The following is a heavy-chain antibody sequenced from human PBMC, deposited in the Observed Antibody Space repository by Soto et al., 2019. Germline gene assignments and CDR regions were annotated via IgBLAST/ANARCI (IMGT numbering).Heavy chain of an antibody. CDR3: AKEGVSTAIPWYFGL. V-gene: IGHV3-9*01. D-gene: IGHD2-2*02. Sequence: EVQLVESGGGLVQPGRSLRLSCAASGFTFDDYAMHWVRQAPGKGLEWVSGISWNSGSIGSADSVKGRFTISRDNAKNSLDLEMNSLRAEDTAWYFCAKEGVSTAIPWYFGLWGRGTLVTVSS. CDR1: GFTFDDYA. J-gene: IGHJ2*01. CDR2: ISWNSGSI.